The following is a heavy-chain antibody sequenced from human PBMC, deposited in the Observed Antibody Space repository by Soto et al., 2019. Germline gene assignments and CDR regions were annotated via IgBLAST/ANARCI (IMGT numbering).Heavy chain of an antibody. D-gene: IGHD3-3*01. J-gene: IGHJ4*02. Sequence: LRLSCAASGFTFSSYGMHWVRQAPGKGLEWVAVISYDGSNKYYADSVKGRFTISRDNSKNTLYLQMNSLRAEDTAVYYCAKGTPDDFWRGYLPIFGYWGQGPLVTVSS. CDR1: GFTFSSYG. V-gene: IGHV3-30*18. CDR3: AKGTPDDFWRGYLPIFGY. CDR2: ISYDGSNK.